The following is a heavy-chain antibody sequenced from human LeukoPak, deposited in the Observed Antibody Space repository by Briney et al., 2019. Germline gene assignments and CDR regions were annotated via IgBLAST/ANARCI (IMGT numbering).Heavy chain of an antibody. J-gene: IGHJ4*02. CDR1: GYSISSGYY. V-gene: IGHV4-38-2*02. Sequence: SETLSLTCAVSGYSISSGYYWGWIRQPPGKGLEWIGSIYHSGITYYNPSLKSRVTISVDTSKNQFSLKLSSVTAADTAVYYCARDLYSSSWYQTQYFDYWGQGTLVTVSS. CDR2: IYHSGIT. CDR3: ARDLYSSSWYQTQYFDY. D-gene: IGHD6-13*01.